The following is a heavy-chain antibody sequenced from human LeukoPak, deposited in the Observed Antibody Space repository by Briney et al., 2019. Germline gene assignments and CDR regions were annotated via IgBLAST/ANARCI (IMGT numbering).Heavy chain of an antibody. Sequence: GASVKVSCKASGYTFTTYGINWLRQAPGQGLEWMGWISTYNGNTNYAQKLQGRVTMTTDTATSTAYMELRSLRSDDTAVYYCARTCSTTSCYVIYWGQGTLVTVSS. D-gene: IGHD2-2*01. J-gene: IGHJ4*02. V-gene: IGHV1-18*01. CDR1: GYTFTTYG. CDR2: ISTYNGNT. CDR3: ARTCSTTSCYVIY.